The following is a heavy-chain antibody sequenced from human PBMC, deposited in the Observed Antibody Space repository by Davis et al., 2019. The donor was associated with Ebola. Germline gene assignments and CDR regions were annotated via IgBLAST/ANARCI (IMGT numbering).Heavy chain of an antibody. J-gene: IGHJ6*02. CDR2: INPGGGST. CDR1: GYTFTSYY. Sequence: AASVKVSCKASGYTFTSYYMHWVRQAPGQGLEWMGIINPGGGSTSYAQKFQGRVTMTRDTSTSTVYMELSSLRSEDTAVYYCASTPGLRFLEWSHLYGMDVWGQGTTVTVSS. V-gene: IGHV1-46*01. D-gene: IGHD3-3*01. CDR3: ASTPGLRFLEWSHLYGMDV.